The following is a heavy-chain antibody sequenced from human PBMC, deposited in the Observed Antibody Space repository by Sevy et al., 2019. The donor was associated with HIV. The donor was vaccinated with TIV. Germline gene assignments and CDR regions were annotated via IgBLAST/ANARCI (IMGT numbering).Heavy chain of an antibody. J-gene: IGHJ4*02. V-gene: IGHV3-30*04. CDR1: GFTFSSYA. CDR2: ISYDGSNK. D-gene: IGHD3-16*02. Sequence: GGSLRLSCAASGFTFSSYAMHWVRQAPGKGLEWVAVISYDGSNKYYADSVKGRFTISRDNSKNTLYLQMNSLRAEDTAVYYCASDLSHWGQGTLVTVSS. CDR3: ASDLSH.